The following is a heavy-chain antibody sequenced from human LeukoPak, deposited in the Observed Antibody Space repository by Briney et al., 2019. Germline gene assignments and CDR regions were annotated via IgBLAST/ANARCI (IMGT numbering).Heavy chain of an antibody. D-gene: IGHD3-10*01. V-gene: IGHV3-74*01. CDR1: GFTFSSYW. Sequence: GGSLRLSCAASGFTFSSYWMHWVRQAPGKGLVWVSRINSDGSSTSYADSVKGRFTISRDNAKNTLYLQMNSLRAEGTAVYYCASSYGSGSYYYYYYGMDVWGKGTTVTVSS. J-gene: IGHJ6*04. CDR3: ASSYGSGSYYYYYYGMDV. CDR2: INSDGSST.